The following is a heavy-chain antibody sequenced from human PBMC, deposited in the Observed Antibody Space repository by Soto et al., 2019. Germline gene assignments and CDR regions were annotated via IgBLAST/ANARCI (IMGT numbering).Heavy chain of an antibody. CDR3: AKVERYYSDSSGYYSSPLF. J-gene: IGHJ4*02. V-gene: IGHV3-23*01. CDR1: GFTLSSYA. D-gene: IGHD3-22*01. CDR2: ISGSGGTT. Sequence: EVQLLESGGGLVQPGGSLRLSCAASGFTLSSYAMSWVRQAPGKGLEWVSAISGSGGTTYYADSVKGRFTISRDTSKNTLYLQMNSLRAEDTAVDYCAKVERYYSDSSGYYSSPLFWGQGTLVTVSS.